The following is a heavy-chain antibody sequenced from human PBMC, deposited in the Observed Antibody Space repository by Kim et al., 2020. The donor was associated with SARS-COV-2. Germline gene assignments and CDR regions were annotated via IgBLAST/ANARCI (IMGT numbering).Heavy chain of an antibody. D-gene: IGHD5-18*01. J-gene: IGHJ4*02. V-gene: IGHV3-30*18. CDR1: GFTFSTYG. Sequence: GGSLRLSCAASGFTFSTYGMHWVRQTPAKGLEWVAIISYDGNNKYYADSVKGRFTISRDNSKNTLYLQMNNLRTEDTAVYYCSKDSWGYTYIFYYWGQGT. CDR2: ISYDGNNK. CDR3: SKDSWGYTYIFYY.